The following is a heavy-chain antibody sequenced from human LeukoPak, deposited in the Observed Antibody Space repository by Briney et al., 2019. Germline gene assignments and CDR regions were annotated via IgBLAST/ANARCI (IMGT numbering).Heavy chain of an antibody. V-gene: IGHV3-21*01. D-gene: IGHD2-2*02. CDR3: ARSDCTGTTSCYIY. Sequence: PGGSLRLSCAASGFTFSSYFMNWVRQAPGKGLEWVSSISGSSSFISYADSVKGRFTISRDNAKNSLYLQMNSLRVEDSAVYYCARSDCTGTTSCYIYWGQGTLVTVSS. CDR2: ISGSSSFI. J-gene: IGHJ4*02. CDR1: GFTFSSYF.